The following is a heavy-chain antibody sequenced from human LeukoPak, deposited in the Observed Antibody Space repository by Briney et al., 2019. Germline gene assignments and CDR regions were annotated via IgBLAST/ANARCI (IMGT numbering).Heavy chain of an antibody. CDR1: GGSISSYY. CDR2: IYYSGST. Sequence: PSETLSLTCTVSGGSISSYYWSWIRQPPGKGLEWIGYIYYSGSTNCNPSLKSRVTISVDTSKNQFSLKLSSVTAANTAVYYCARARTTNYDFWSGYYYYYYMDVWGKGTTVTVSS. D-gene: IGHD3-3*01. J-gene: IGHJ6*03. CDR3: ARARTTNYDFWSGYYYYYYMDV. V-gene: IGHV4-59*01.